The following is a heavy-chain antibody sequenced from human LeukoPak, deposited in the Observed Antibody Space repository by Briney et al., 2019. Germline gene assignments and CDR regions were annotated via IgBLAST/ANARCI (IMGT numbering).Heavy chain of an antibody. CDR1: GGSISSGDYY. Sequence: ASETLSLTCTVSGGSISSGDYYWSWIRQPPGKGLEWIGTVYYTGNTYYNPSLKSRVAISVDTSKNQFSLQLTSMTAADTAVYYCARLRAMAGHRGGFDFWGRGTMVTVSS. CDR2: VYYTGNT. J-gene: IGHJ3*01. D-gene: IGHD6-19*01. CDR3: ARLRAMAGHRGGFDF. V-gene: IGHV4-39*01.